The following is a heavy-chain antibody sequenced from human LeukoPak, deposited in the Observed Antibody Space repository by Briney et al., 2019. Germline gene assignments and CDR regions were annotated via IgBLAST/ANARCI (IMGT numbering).Heavy chain of an antibody. CDR2: ISSSGNII. D-gene: IGHD4-23*01. CDR1: GFTFSRYI. V-gene: IGHV3-21*04. J-gene: IGHJ4*02. Sequence: PGGSLRLSCAASGFTFSRYIMNWVRQAPGKGLEWVSSISSSGNIIYYADSVRGRFTISRDKSKNTLYLQMNSLRADDTAVYYCAKDLLRWSFDYWGQGTLVTVSS. CDR3: AKDLLRWSFDY.